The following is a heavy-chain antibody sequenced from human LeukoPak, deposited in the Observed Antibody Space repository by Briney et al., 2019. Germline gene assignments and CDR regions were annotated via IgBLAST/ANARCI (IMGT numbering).Heavy chain of an antibody. Sequence: LPGGSLRLSCAASGFTFSSYAMHCVRQAPGKGLEYVSAISSNGGSTYYANSVKGRFTISRDNSKNTLYLQVGSLRAEDMPVYYRSRGFPSPDKRPCWGQGTLVTVSS. CDR3: SRGFPSPDKRPC. CDR2: ISSNGGST. D-gene: IGHD3-10*01. V-gene: IGHV3-64*01. CDR1: GFTFSSYA. J-gene: IGHJ4*02.